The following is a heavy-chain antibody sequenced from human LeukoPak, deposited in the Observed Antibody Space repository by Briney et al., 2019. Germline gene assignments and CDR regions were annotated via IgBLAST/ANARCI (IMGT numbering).Heavy chain of an antibody. V-gene: IGHV3-23*01. CDR2: ISGSGGST. CDR3: AKVAPYGNYVFDY. CDR1: GFTFSSYA. Sequence: QSGGSLRLSCAASGFTFSSYAMSWVRQAPGKGLEWVSGISGSGGSTNYADSVKGRFTISRDNSKNTLYLQLNSLGVEDTAVYYCAKVAPYGNYVFDYWGQGTLVTVSS. D-gene: IGHD1-7*01. J-gene: IGHJ4*02.